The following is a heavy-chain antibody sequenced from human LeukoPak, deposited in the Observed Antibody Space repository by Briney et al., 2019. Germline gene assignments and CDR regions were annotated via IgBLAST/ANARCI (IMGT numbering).Heavy chain of an antibody. CDR1: GYTFTSYG. CDR2: ISAYNGNT. Sequence: ASVKVSCKASGYTFTSYGISWVRQAPGQGLEWMGWISAYNGNTNYAQKLQGRVTTTTDTSTSTAYMELRSLRSDDTAVYYCARGVLVRGVIIISPPYYYYMDVWGKGTTVTVSS. D-gene: IGHD3-10*01. V-gene: IGHV1-18*01. CDR3: ARGVLVRGVIIISPPYYYYMDV. J-gene: IGHJ6*03.